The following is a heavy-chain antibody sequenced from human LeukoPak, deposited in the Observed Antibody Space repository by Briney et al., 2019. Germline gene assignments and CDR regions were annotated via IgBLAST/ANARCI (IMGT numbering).Heavy chain of an antibody. CDR3: ARGDIVVVPAATPRFDY. Sequence: GSLRLSCVASGFTFSSYSMNWVRHAPGKGLEWVSYISSSSSTIYYADSVKGRFTISRDNAKNSLYLQMNSLRAEDTAVYYCARGDIVVVPAATPRFDYWGQGTLVTVSS. CDR1: GFTFSSYS. V-gene: IGHV3-48*01. D-gene: IGHD2-2*01. J-gene: IGHJ4*02. CDR2: ISSSSSTI.